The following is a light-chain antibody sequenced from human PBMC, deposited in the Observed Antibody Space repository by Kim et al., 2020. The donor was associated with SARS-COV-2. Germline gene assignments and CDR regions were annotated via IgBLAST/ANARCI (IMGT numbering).Light chain of an antibody. CDR1: QSINTW. CDR2: DAS. Sequence: ASVGDRVTITCRASQSINTWLAWHQQKPGKAPKVLIYDASSLESGVPSRFSGSGSGTEFTLTISSLQSDDFASYYCQQYKSFPHTFGQGTKVDIK. V-gene: IGKV1-5*01. J-gene: IGKJ2*01. CDR3: QQYKSFPHT.